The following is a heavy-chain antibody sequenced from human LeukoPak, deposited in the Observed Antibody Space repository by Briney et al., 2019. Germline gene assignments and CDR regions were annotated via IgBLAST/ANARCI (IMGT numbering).Heavy chain of an antibody. CDR3: TKAGGHPYYRVFDY. V-gene: IGHV3-23*01. D-gene: IGHD1-26*01. J-gene: IGHJ4*02. CDR2: ITDGGANT. Sequence: RGSLRLSCAASGFTFSSYAMNWVRQAPGKGLEWVSGITDGGANTLYADSVKGRFSICRDNSDQMVYLQMNSLRAEDMAKYYCTKAGGHPYYRVFDYWGQGILVSVSS. CDR1: GFTFSSYA.